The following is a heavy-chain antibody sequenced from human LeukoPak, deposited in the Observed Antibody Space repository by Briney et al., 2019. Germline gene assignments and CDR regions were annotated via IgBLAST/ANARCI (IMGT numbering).Heavy chain of an antibody. CDR3: ARAPGYMGYYFDY. Sequence: GGPLRLSCAASGFTFSSYSMNWVRQAPGRGLEWVSSITGGSNYIDYADSVKGRFTISRDNAKNSLYLQMNSLRAEDTAVYYCARAPGYMGYYFDYWGQATLVTVSS. CDR1: GFTFSSYS. V-gene: IGHV3-21*01. D-gene: IGHD6-13*01. J-gene: IGHJ4*02. CDR2: ITGGSNYI.